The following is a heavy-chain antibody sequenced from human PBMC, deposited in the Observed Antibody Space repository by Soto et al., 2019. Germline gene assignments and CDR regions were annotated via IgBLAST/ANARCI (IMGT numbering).Heavy chain of an antibody. D-gene: IGHD6-13*01. CDR3: ARGQEQQLDDAFDI. CDR1: GYTFTSYG. CDR2: ISAYNGNT. V-gene: IGHV1-18*01. Sequence: ASVKVSCKASGYTFTSYGISWVRQAPGQGLEWMGWISAYNGNTNYAQKLQGRVTMTTDTSTSTAYMELSSLRSEDTAVYYCARGQEQQLDDAFDIWGQGTMVTVSS. J-gene: IGHJ3*02.